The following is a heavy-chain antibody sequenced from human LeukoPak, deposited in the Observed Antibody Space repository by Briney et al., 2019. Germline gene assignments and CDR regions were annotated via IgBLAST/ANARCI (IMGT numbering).Heavy chain of an antibody. Sequence: GGSLRLSCAASAFTFTSYWMTWVRQAPGKGLEWVANIKQDGSERNYVDSVKGRFTISRDNAKNSLYLQMNTLRDEDTAVYYCATGAGCGYWGQGTLVTVSS. CDR2: IKQDGSER. V-gene: IGHV3-7*03. D-gene: IGHD6-19*01. CDR3: ATGAGCGY. J-gene: IGHJ4*02. CDR1: AFTFTSYW.